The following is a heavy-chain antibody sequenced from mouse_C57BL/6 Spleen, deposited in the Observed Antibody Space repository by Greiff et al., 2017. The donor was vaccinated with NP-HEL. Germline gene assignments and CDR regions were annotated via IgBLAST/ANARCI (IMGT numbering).Heavy chain of an antibody. D-gene: IGHD3-2*02. CDR1: GFTFTDYY. Sequence: EVNVVESGGGLVQPGGSLSLSCAASGFTFTDYYMSWVRQPPGKALEWLGFIRNKANGYTTEYSASVKGRFTISRDNSQSILYLQMNALRAEDSATYYCARYGSSGYVRYAMDYWGQGTSVTVSS. CDR3: ARYGSSGYVRYAMDY. CDR2: IRNKANGYTT. V-gene: IGHV7-3*01. J-gene: IGHJ4*01.